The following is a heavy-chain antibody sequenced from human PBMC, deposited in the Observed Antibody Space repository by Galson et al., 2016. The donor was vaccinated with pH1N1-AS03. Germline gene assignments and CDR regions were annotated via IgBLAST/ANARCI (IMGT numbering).Heavy chain of an antibody. Sequence: LSLTCAVSGYSISSGFHWAWVRQPPSKGLEWIGTISHSGNTYYNPSLKSRVTMSVDTSKNQLALKLSSVSAADAAVYYCARFSGSYQFDYWGQGTLVTVSS. D-gene: IGHD1-26*01. J-gene: IGHJ4*02. CDR3: ARFSGSYQFDY. V-gene: IGHV4-38-2*01. CDR2: ISHSGNT. CDR1: GYSISSGFH.